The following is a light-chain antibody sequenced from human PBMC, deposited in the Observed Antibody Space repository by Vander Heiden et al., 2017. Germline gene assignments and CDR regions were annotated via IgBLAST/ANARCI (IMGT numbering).Light chain of an antibody. V-gene: IGKV3-15*01. CDR1: QSVGSQ. J-gene: IGKJ4*01. Sequence: EIVMTQSPVTLSVSPGEGASLSCWASQSVGSQLAWYQQKPGQAPRLLIYGESTRATGVPARFSGSGSGTHFTLTIASLQSEDFVVYYCQQYERWPLTFGGGTKVEIK. CDR2: GES. CDR3: QQYERWPLT.